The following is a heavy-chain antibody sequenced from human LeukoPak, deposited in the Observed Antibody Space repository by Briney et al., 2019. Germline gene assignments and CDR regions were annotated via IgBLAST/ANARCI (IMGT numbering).Heavy chain of an antibody. CDR1: GFTFSSYE. CDR2: VSSSGSTI. J-gene: IGHJ6*02. V-gene: IGHV3-48*03. CDR3: SLVGATSYYYYGRDV. D-gene: IGHD1-26*01. Sequence: GGSLRLSCAASGFTFSSYEMNWVRQAPGKGLEWVSYVSSSGSTIYYADSVKGRFTISRDNAKNSLYLQMNSLRAEDTAVYYCSLVGATSYYYYGRDVWGQGTTVTVSS.